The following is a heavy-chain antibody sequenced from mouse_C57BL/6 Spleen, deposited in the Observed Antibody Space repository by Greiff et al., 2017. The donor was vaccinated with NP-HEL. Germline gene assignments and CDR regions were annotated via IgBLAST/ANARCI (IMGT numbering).Heavy chain of an antibody. J-gene: IGHJ2*01. CDR1: GFNIKDYY. V-gene: IGHV14-2*01. CDR3: ASPAVYYGSSRANYFDY. D-gene: IGHD1-1*01. CDR2: IDPEDGET. Sequence: EVKLVESGAELVKPGASVKLSCTASGFNIKDYYMHWVKQRTEQGLEWIGRIDPEDGETKYAPKFQGKATITADTSSNTAYLQLSSLTSEDTAVYYCASPAVYYGSSRANYFDYWGQGTTLTVSS.